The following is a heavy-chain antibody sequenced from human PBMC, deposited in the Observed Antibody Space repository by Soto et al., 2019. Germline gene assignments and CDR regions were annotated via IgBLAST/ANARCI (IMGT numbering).Heavy chain of an antibody. V-gene: IGHV4-30-2*01. CDR3: ARVGRNWFDP. Sequence: SETLSLTCAVSGGSISRGGYSWSWLRQPPGKGLEWIGYIYHSGSTYYNPSLKSRVTISVDRSKNQFSLKLSSVTAADTAVYYCARVGRNWFDPWGQGTLVTVSS. CDR2: IYHSGST. J-gene: IGHJ5*02. CDR1: GGSISRGGYS.